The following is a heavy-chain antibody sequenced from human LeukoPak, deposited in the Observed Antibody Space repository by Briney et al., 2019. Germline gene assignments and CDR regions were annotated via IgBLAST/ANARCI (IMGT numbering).Heavy chain of an antibody. CDR3: AKALSISASGTDY. CDR2: ISSGGGST. CDR1: GFTFSSYA. J-gene: IGHJ4*02. D-gene: IGHD6-13*01. Sequence: PGGSLRLSCAASGFTFSSYAMSWVRQAPGKGLEWGSGISSGGGSTYYADSVKGRFTISRDKSKNTLYLQMNSLRAEDTAVYYCAKALSISASGTDYWGQGPLVTVSS. V-gene: IGHV3-23*01.